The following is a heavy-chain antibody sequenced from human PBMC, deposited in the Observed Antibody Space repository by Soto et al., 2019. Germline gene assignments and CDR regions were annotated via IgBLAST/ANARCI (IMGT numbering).Heavy chain of an antibody. CDR3: AKGRYSRRWYTLLDY. CDR1: GFSFSSSA. J-gene: IGHJ4*02. CDR2: ISGSGGAT. D-gene: IGHD6-13*01. V-gene: IGHV3-23*01. Sequence: EVQLLESGGGLVQPGGSLSLACAASGFSFSSSAMHWVRQHPGNGLEWVSVISGSGGATYYADSVKGRFTISRDNSNNTLYLQMNSLSAEDTAVYYCAKGRYSRRWYTLLDYWCQGTLVTVSS.